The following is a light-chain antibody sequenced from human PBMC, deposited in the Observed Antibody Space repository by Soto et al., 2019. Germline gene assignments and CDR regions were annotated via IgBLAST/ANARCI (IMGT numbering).Light chain of an antibody. J-gene: IGKJ1*01. CDR2: DAS. CDR3: QQRSNWCT. Sequence: EIVLTQSPATLSLSPGERATLSCRASQSVSSYLAWYQQKPGQAPRLLIYDASNRATDIPARFSGSGSGTDFTLNISSPEPEDFAVYYCQQRSNWCTCSQGAKVEIK. V-gene: IGKV3-11*01. CDR1: QSVSSY.